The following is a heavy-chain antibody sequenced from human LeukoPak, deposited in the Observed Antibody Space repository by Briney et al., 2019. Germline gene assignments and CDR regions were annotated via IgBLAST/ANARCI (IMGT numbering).Heavy chain of an antibody. J-gene: IGHJ4*02. Sequence: GGSLRLSCTASGFTFSSYWMNWVRQAQGKGLEWVANIKQDGSEKYYVDSVKGRFTISRDNAKKSLYLQMNSLRAEDTAVYYCARETEMANLDYWGQGTLVTVS. CDR1: GFTFSSYW. D-gene: IGHD5-24*01. CDR2: IKQDGSEK. V-gene: IGHV3-7*04. CDR3: ARETEMANLDY.